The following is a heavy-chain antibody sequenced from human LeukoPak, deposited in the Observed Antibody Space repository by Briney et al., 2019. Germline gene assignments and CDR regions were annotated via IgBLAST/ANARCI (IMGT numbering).Heavy chain of an antibody. D-gene: IGHD6-6*01. CDR2: ISSSSSYI. CDR3: ARASIAARPLD. CDR1: GFSFSSYA. Sequence: GGSLRLSCAASGFSFSSYAMNWVRQAPGKGLEWVSSISSSSSYIYYADSVKGRFTISRDNAKNSLYLQMNSLRAEDTAVYYCARASIAARPLDWGQGTLVTVSS. J-gene: IGHJ4*02. V-gene: IGHV3-21*01.